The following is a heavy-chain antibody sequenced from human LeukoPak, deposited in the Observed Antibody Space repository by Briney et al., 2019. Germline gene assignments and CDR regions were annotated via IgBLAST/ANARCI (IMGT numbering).Heavy chain of an antibody. V-gene: IGHV3-66*01. D-gene: IGHD6-19*01. J-gene: IGHJ4*02. CDR3: AREAFIAVAGIDY. Sequence: GGSLRLSCVVSGFTVSSDLMNWVRQAPGKGLEWVSAMNSGGETYYADSVRGRFIISRDNAKNSLYLQMNSLRDEDTAVYYCAREAFIAVAGIDYWGQGTLVTVSS. CDR1: GFTVSSDL. CDR2: MNSGGET.